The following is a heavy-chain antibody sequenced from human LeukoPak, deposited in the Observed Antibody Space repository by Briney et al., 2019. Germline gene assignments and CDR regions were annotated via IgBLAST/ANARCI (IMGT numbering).Heavy chain of an antibody. CDR1: GFTVRSNY. CDR3: AKEGLPSGSYFSGWFDP. D-gene: IGHD3-10*01. V-gene: IGHV3-53*05. CDR2: IYSGGST. J-gene: IGHJ5*02. Sequence: GGSLRLSCAASGFTVRSNYMSWVRQAPGKGLEWVSDIYSGGSTHYADSVKGRFTISRDNSKNTLSLQMNSLRADDTAVYYCAKEGLPSGSYFSGWFDPWGQGTLVSVSS.